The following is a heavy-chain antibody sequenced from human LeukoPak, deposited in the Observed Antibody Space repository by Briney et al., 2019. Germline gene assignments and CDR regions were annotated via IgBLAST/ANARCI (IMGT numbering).Heavy chain of an antibody. CDR3: ARTPFTVTRTYYGMDV. V-gene: IGHV1-18*01. Sequence: WASVKVSCKASGYTFTSYGISWVRQAPGQGLEWMGWISAYNGNTNYAQKLQGRVTMTTDTSTSTAYMELRSLRSDDTAVYYCARTPFTVTRTYYGMDVWSQGTTVTVSS. J-gene: IGHJ6*02. CDR1: GYTFTSYG. CDR2: ISAYNGNT. D-gene: IGHD4-17*01.